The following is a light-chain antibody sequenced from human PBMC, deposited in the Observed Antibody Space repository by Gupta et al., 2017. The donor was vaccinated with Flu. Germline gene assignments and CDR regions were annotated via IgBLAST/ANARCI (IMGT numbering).Light chain of an antibody. V-gene: IGLV8-61*01. CDR2: DTN. J-gene: IGLJ3*02. CDR3: DLDKPSGIAL. CDR1: SGSVSTDSH. Sequence: QGAVTSEPSFSVSLGGAVQLTCFLTSGSVSTDSHTSWYQQTPGQSPRPLIYDTNIRSSGVPDRFSGSILGHKAALTITGAQADDESYYFCDLDKPSGIALFGGGTKLTVL.